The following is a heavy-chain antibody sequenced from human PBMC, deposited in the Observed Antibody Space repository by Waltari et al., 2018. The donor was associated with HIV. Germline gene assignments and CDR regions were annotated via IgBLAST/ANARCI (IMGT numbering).Heavy chain of an antibody. CDR3: ARGPSLRVFRGRTYFNSSLDV. V-gene: IGHV4-34*02. CDR1: GGSFNGFY. J-gene: IGHJ6*02. CDR2: IDQSGTT. D-gene: IGHD1-7*01. Sequence: QVELKQWGAGLVTTSETLSLTCLVSGGSFNGFYWTWVRHSPGKGLEWIGEIDQSGTTRFNPSLKRRITISLDTSRSHFALKLSPVTPADTAVYYCARGPSLRVFRGRTYFNSSLDVWGQGTTVIVSS.